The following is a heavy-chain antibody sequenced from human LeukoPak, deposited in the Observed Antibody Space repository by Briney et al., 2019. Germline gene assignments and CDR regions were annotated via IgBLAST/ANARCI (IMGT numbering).Heavy chain of an antibody. CDR1: GASISNDNYY. V-gene: IGHV4-39*01. CDR3: ARSGFRGYFDTTPRWFDP. Sequence: PSETLSLTCTVSGASISNDNYYWAWIRQSPGKGLEWIGSIYYSGSTHSNPSLKSRVTMSVDTSNNQFSLKLSSVTAADTAVYYCARSGFRGYFDTTPRWFDPWGQGTLVTVSS. CDR2: IYYSGST. J-gene: IGHJ5*02. D-gene: IGHD3-9*01.